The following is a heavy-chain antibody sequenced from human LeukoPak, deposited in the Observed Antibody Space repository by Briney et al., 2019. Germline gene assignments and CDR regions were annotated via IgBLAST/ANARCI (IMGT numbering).Heavy chain of an antibody. J-gene: IGHJ4*02. D-gene: IGHD3-3*01. CDR2: ISGSGSTI. Sequence: GGSLRLSCAASGFTFSSYEMNWVRQAPGKGLEWVSYISGSGSTIYYADSVKGRFTISRDNAKNSLYLQMNSLRAEDTAVYHCVRGNRDGFYFDDWGQGTPVTVSS. CDR3: VRGNRDGFYFDD. CDR1: GFTFSSYE. V-gene: IGHV3-48*03.